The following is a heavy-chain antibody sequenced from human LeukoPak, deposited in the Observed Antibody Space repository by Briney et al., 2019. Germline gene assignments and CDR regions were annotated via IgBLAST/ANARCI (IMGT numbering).Heavy chain of an antibody. Sequence: GGSLRLSCAALGYPFRAYGTHWCRQAPGKGLVWVSRINEDGWTTDYADSVKGRFPIYRDNAKSMLYLQMNGVKAEDASVYFCVVVVAGGGGYWGQGTLVTVSS. J-gene: IGHJ4*02. V-gene: IGHV3-74*01. CDR3: VVVVAGGGGY. CDR2: INEDGWTT. D-gene: IGHD2-15*01. CDR1: GYPFRAYG.